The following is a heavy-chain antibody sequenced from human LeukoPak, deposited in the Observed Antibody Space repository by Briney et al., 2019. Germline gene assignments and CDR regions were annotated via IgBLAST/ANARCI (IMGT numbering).Heavy chain of an antibody. J-gene: IGHJ3*02. D-gene: IGHD2-15*01. CDR3: ARDIVVVVAATRGAFDI. V-gene: IGHV4-30-4*01. Sequence: SETLSLTCTVSGGSISRGDYYWSWIRQPPGTGLEWIGYIYYSGSTYYNPSLKSRVTISVDTSKNQFSLKLSSVTAADTAVYYCARDIVVVVAATRGAFDIWGQGTMVTVSS. CDR2: IYYSGST. CDR1: GGSISRGDYY.